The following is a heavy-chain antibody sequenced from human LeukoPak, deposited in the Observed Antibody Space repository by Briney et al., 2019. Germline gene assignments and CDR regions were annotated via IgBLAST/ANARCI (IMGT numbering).Heavy chain of an antibody. J-gene: IGHJ3*02. CDR2: IWHDGSKE. CDR3: ARFVGGGVNAFDI. Sequence: GGSLRLSCAASGFTFSSYWMNWVRLAPGKGLEWVAVIWHDGSKEYYADSVKGRFTISRDNSKNTLYLQMNSLRAEDTAMYYSARFVGGGVNAFDIWGQGTKVTVSS. V-gene: IGHV3-33*08. CDR1: GFTFSSYW. D-gene: IGHD2-21*01.